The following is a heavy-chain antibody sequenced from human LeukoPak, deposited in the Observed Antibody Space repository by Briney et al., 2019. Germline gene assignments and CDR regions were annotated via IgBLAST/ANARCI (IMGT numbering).Heavy chain of an antibody. D-gene: IGHD6-13*01. CDR1: GGSISNGGYY. Sequence: SQTLSLTCTVSGGSISNGGYYWSWIRQHPGKGLEWIGYIYYSGSTYYNPSLKSRVTISVDTSKNQFSLNLSSVTAADTAVYYCAKDTGWQQLLYYFDDWGQGTLVTVSS. V-gene: IGHV4-31*03. J-gene: IGHJ4*02. CDR3: AKDTGWQQLLYYFDD. CDR2: IYYSGST.